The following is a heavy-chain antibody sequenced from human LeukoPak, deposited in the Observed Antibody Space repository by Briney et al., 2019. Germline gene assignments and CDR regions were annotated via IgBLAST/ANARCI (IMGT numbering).Heavy chain of an antibody. D-gene: IGHD3-16*02. J-gene: IGHJ6*03. CDR3: ARDATRSYYMDV. CDR2: INHSGST. CDR1: GGSFSGYY. Sequence: PSETLSLTCAVYGGSFSGYYWSWIRQPPGKGLEWIGEINHSGSTNYNPSLKSRVTISVDTSKNQFSLKLSSVTAADTAVYYCARDATRSYYMDVWGKGTTVTVSS. V-gene: IGHV4-34*01.